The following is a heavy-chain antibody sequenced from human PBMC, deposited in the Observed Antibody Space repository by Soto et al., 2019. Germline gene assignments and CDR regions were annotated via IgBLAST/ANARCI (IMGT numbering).Heavy chain of an antibody. V-gene: IGHV1-46*01. J-gene: IGHJ4*02. D-gene: IGHD7-27*01. CDR3: ARVVRLTYSDY. CDR1: GYTFTNYF. Sequence: QVQLVQSGAEVKKPGASVKISCKASGYTFTNYFMHWVRLAPVQGLEWMGIMNPSGGSTNYAQKDPGIDTITRDTSTSTDHMGFSSLRSDDTAVSYFARVVRLTYSDYWGQGTLVT. CDR2: MNPSGGST.